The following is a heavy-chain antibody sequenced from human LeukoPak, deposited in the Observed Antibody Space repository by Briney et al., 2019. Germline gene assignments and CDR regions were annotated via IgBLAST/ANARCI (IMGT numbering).Heavy chain of an antibody. Sequence: GASVKVSCKVSGYTLTELSMHWVRRAPGKGLEWMGGFDPEDGETIYAQKFQGRVTMTEDTSTDTAYMELSSLRSEDTAVYYCATTTDFWSRFDYWGQGTLVTVSS. CDR1: GYTLTELS. CDR2: FDPEDGET. V-gene: IGHV1-24*01. J-gene: IGHJ4*02. D-gene: IGHD3-3*01. CDR3: ATTTDFWSRFDY.